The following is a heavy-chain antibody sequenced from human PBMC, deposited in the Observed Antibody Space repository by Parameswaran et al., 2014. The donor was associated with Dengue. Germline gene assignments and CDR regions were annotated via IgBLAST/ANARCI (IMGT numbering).Heavy chain of an antibody. Sequence: VRQAPGKGLEWVAIISYDGNNKYSADSVKGRFTISRDNSKNTLYLQMNSLRPDDTAVYYCTRCYGDYDDNDYYFGMDVWGQGTTVTVSS. V-gene: IGHV3-30*04. CDR3: TRCYGDYDDNDYYFGMDV. CDR2: ISYDGNNK. J-gene: IGHJ6*02. D-gene: IGHD4-17*01.